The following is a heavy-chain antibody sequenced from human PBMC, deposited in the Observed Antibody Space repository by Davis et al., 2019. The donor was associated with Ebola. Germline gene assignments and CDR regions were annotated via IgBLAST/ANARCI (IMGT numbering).Heavy chain of an antibody. CDR3: AREGGRYYDSSGYVFDI. J-gene: IGHJ3*02. CDR1: GYRFTSYY. CDR2: INPITGGT. D-gene: IGHD3-22*01. Sequence: ASVHVSCKASGYRFTSYYMHWVRQAPGQGLEWMGIINPITGGTSYAQNFQVRVNMTRDTSTSTVCMELSSLRSEDTAVYYCAREGGRYYDSSGYVFDIWGQGTMVKVSS. V-gene: IGHV1-46*01.